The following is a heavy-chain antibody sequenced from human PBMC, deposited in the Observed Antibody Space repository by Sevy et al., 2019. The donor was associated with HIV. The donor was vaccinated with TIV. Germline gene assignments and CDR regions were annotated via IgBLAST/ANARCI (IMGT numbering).Heavy chain of an antibody. CDR2: ISGSGGST. D-gene: IGHD3-9*01. CDR1: GFTFSRHA. Sequence: GGSLRLSCAASGFTFSRHAMSWVRQAPGKGLEWVSGISGSGGSTYYADSVKGQITISRDNHKSMLYLHMNSLRAEDTAVYYCAKDEDYGILTGPWNAWGQGTLVTVSS. J-gene: IGHJ5*02. CDR3: AKDEDYGILTGPWNA. V-gene: IGHV3-23*01.